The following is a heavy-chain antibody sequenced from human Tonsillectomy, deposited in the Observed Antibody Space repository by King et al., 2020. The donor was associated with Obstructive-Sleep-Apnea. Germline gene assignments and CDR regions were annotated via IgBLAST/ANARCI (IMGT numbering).Heavy chain of an antibody. Sequence: TLKESGPTLVKPTQTLTLTCTFSGFSLSTSGVGVGWIRQPPGKALEWLALIYWNEDKRYSPSLKSRLTITKDTSKNQVVLTMTNMDPVDTATYYCARSPDYSNYALPHRIFDYWGQGTLVTVSS. CDR2: IYWNEDK. CDR3: ARSPDYSNYALPHRIFDY. V-gene: IGHV2-5*01. J-gene: IGHJ4*02. CDR1: GFSLSTSGVG. D-gene: IGHD4-11*01.